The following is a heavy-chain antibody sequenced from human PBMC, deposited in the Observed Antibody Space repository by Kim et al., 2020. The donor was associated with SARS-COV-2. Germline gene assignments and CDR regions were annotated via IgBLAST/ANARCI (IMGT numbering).Heavy chain of an antibody. CDR3: ARGFNTMIVVVIKPYYYYG. CDR2: INHSGST. CDR1: GGSFSVYY. V-gene: IGHV4-34*01. Sequence: SETLSLTCAVYGGSFSVYYWSWIRQPPGKGLEWIGEINHSGSTNYNPSLKSRVTISVDTSKNQFSLKLSSVTAADTAVYYCARGFNTMIVVVIKPYYYYG. J-gene: IGHJ6*01. D-gene: IGHD3-22*01.